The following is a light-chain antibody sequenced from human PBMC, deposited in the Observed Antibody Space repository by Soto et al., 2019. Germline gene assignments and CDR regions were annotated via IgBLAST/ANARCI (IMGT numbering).Light chain of an antibody. CDR1: QGLGVW. V-gene: IGKV1D-16*01. CDR3: QQYDNYRA. CDR2: GAS. Sequence: DIQMTQSPSSVSASVGDRVTITCRASQGLGVWLGWYQQKPGKAPQLLIFGASGLQTGVPSRFSGSGSGTEFTLAISSLQPDDFATYYCQQYDNYRAFGQGTKVDIK. J-gene: IGKJ1*01.